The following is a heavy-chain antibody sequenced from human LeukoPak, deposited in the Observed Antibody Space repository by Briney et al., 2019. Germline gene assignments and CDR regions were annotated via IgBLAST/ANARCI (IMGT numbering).Heavy chain of an antibody. Sequence: PGGSLRLSCAASGFTFSSYAMLWVRQAPGKGLEWVAVISYDGSNKYYADSVKGRFTISRDNSKNTLYLQMNSLRAEDTAVYYCARDCDSGIVVVPAAMGYFDYWGQGTLVTVSS. CDR2: ISYDGSNK. CDR1: GFTFSSYA. J-gene: IGHJ4*02. V-gene: IGHV3-30*01. CDR3: ARDCDSGIVVVPAAMGYFDY. D-gene: IGHD2-2*01.